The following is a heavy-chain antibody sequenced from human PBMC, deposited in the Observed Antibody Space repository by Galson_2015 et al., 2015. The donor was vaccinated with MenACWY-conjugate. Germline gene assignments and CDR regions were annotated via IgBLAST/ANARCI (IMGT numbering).Heavy chain of an antibody. Sequence: SVKVSCKASEYTFTSFAMHWVRQAPGQSLEWMGWINAGTGSTKYSQKFQGRVTITSDTSAKTAYMELSRLSSEDTAVYYCARSPRDYTSWSYSFHHWGQGTLVTVSS. CDR3: ARSPRDYTSWSYSFHH. CDR2: INAGTGST. D-gene: IGHD3-10*01. CDR1: EYTFTSFA. J-gene: IGHJ1*01. V-gene: IGHV1-3*01.